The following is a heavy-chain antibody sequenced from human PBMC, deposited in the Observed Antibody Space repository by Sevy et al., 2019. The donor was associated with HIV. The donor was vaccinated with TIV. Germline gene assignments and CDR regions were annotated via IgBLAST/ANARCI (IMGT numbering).Heavy chain of an antibody. CDR3: AHRRSKGITITEFDY. CDR2: IYWDDDR. J-gene: IGHJ4*02. V-gene: IGHV2-5*02. CDR1: GFSFTTSGVG. Sequence: SGPTLVNPTQTLTLTCTFSGFSFTTSGVGVGWIRQPPGKALEWLALIYWDDDRRYSPSQKSRLTIARDTSKDQVVLTMANMDPVDTGTYYCAHRRSKGITITEFDYWGQGALVTVSS. D-gene: IGHD3-9*01.